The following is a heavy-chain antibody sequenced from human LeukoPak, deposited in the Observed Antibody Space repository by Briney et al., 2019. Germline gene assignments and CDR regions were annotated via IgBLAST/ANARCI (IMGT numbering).Heavy chain of an antibody. D-gene: IGHD1-26*01. V-gene: IGHV4-59*01. J-gene: IGHJ5*02. CDR3: ARGGGGSYFSNWFDP. CDR1: GGSISSYY. CDR2: IYYSGST. Sequence: SETLSLTCTVSGGSISSYYWSWIRQPPGKVLEWIGDIYYSGSTNYNPSLKSRVTISVDTSKNQFSLKLSSVTAADTAAYYCARGGGGSYFSNWFDPWGQGTLVTVSS.